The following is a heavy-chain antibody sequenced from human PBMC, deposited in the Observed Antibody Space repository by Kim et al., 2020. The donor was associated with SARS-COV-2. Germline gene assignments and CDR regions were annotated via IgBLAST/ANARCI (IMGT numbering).Heavy chain of an antibody. D-gene: IGHD3-10*01. J-gene: IGHJ4*01. CDR2: TSNKANSYTT. V-gene: IGHV3-72*01. CDR1: GFTFSDHY. CDR3: ARAQGSGSYASDY. Sequence: GGSLRLSCAASGFTFSDHYMDWVRQAPGKGLEWVGRTSNKANSYTTEYAASVKGRFTISRDDSKNSLYLQMNSLKTEDTAVYYCARAQGSGSYASDYWG.